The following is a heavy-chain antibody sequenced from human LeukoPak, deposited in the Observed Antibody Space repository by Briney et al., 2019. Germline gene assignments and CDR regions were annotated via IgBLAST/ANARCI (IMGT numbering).Heavy chain of an antibody. Sequence: GGSLRLSCAASGFTFSNYGMSWVRQAPGKGLEWVSTISGSGGNTYYADSVKGRFTISRDTSKNTVYLQMNSPRAEDTAVYYCAKDMYYDSSGPVFDYWGQGTLVTVSS. CDR1: GFTFSNYG. CDR3: AKDMYYDSSGPVFDY. D-gene: IGHD3-22*01. CDR2: ISGSGGNT. J-gene: IGHJ4*02. V-gene: IGHV3-23*01.